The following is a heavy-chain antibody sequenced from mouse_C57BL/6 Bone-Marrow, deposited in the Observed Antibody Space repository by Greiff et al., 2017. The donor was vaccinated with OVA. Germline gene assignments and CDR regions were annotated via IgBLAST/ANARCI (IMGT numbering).Heavy chain of an antibody. CDR3: ARYGDYYGSSYPYYFDY. J-gene: IGHJ2*01. Sequence: VQLQQSGPELVKPGASVKISCKASGYTFTDYYINWVKQRPGQGLEWIGWLFPGSGSTYYNEKFKGKATLTVDKSSSTAYMLLSSLTSEDSAVYFCARYGDYYGSSYPYYFDYWGQGTTLTVSS. V-gene: IGHV1-75*01. CDR1: GYTFTDYY. CDR2: LFPGSGST. D-gene: IGHD1-1*01.